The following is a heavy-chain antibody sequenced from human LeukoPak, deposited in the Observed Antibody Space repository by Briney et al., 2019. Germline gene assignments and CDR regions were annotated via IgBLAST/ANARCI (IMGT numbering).Heavy chain of an antibody. D-gene: IGHD2-2*01. Sequence: GGSLRLSCAASGFTLSSYSMNWVRQAPGKGLEWVSSISSSSSYIYYADSVKGRFTISRDNAKNSLYLQMNSLRVEDTAVYYCARKSCSSTSCYYYFDYWGQGTLVTVSS. J-gene: IGHJ4*02. CDR3: ARKSCSSTSCYYYFDY. V-gene: IGHV3-21*01. CDR2: ISSSSSYI. CDR1: GFTLSSYS.